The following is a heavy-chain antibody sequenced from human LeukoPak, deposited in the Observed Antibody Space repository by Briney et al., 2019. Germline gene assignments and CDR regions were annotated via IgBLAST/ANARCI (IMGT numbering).Heavy chain of an antibody. D-gene: IGHD5-12*01. CDR3: ARDYSVMDIVASYFFDY. CDR2: ISTTGTII. V-gene: IGHV3-48*03. CDR1: GFTFSSYE. Sequence: GGSLRLSCAASGFTFSSYEMGWVRQAPGKGLEWISYISTTGTIIYYADSVKGRFTISRDNAENSLYLQMNSLRAEDTAVYYCARDYSVMDIVASYFFDYWGQGTLVTLSS. J-gene: IGHJ4*02.